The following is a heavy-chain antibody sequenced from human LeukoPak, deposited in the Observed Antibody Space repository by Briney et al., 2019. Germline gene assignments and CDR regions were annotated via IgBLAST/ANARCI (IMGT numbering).Heavy chain of an antibody. CDR3: ARRNDYYGLDV. V-gene: IGHV5-51*01. J-gene: IGHJ6*02. CDR2: IFPGGSDT. CDR1: GYSFSSYW. Sequence: GESLKISCKGSGYSFSSYWIGWVRQMPGKGLEWMGIIFPGGSDTRYSPSFQGHVTISADKSISTAYMQWNSLKASDTAMYFCARRNDYYGLDVWGQGTTVTVSS. D-gene: IGHD2-8*01.